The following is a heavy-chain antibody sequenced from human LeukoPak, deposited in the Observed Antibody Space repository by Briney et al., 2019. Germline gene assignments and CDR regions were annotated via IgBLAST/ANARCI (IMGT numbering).Heavy chain of an antibody. Sequence: SETLSLTCTVSGGSISSYYWSWIRQPAGKGLEWIGRIYTSGSTNYNPSLKSRVTMSVDTSKNQFSLKLSSVTAADTAVYYCARHGYCSGGSCYPPAGGKDPYYYYGMDVWGQGTTVTVSS. CDR2: IYTSGST. D-gene: IGHD2-15*01. CDR3: ARHGYCSGGSCYPPAGGKDPYYYYGMDV. CDR1: GGSISSYY. J-gene: IGHJ6*02. V-gene: IGHV4-4*07.